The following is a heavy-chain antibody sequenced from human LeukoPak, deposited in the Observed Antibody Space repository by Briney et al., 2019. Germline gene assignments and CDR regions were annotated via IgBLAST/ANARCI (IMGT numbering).Heavy chain of an antibody. Sequence: GGSLRLSCAASGFTFSSYSMNWVRQAPGRGLEWVSSISSSSSYIYYADSVKGRFTISRDNAKNSLYLQMNSLRAEDTAVYYCARDSSSWSGHYWGQGTLVTVSS. CDR1: GFTFSSYS. D-gene: IGHD6-13*01. J-gene: IGHJ4*02. CDR2: ISSSSSYI. CDR3: ARDSSSWSGHY. V-gene: IGHV3-21*01.